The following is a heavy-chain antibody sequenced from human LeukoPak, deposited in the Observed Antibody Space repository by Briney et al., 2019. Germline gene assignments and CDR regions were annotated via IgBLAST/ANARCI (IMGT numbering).Heavy chain of an antibody. D-gene: IGHD1-1*01. V-gene: IGHV3-9*01. J-gene: IGHJ4*02. CDR3: AKEGNWNYLDY. CDR2: ISWNSGSI. Sequence: GRSLRLSCAASGFTFDDYAMHWVRQAPGKGLEWVSGISWNSGSIGYADSVKGRFTISRDNAKNSLYLQMNSLRAEDTALYYCAKEGNWNYLDYWGRGTLVTVSS. CDR1: GFTFDDYA.